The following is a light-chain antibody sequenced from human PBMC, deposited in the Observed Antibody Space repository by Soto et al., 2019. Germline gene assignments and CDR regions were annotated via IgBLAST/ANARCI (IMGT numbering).Light chain of an antibody. CDR1: QSVSSK. CDR2: GAS. CDR3: QQYGSSPLT. J-gene: IGKJ4*01. V-gene: IGKV3D-15*01. Sequence: EIVMTQSPATLSVSPGERVTLSCRASQSVSSKLAWYQQKPCQAPRLLIYGASTRATGIPARFSGSGSGTEFTLTISRLEPEDFAVYYCQQYGSSPLTFGGGTKVDIK.